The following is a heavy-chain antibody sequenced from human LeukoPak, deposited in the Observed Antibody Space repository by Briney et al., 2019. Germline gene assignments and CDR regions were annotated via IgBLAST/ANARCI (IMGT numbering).Heavy chain of an antibody. CDR2: IYTGGST. CDR3: ARDPLYYDILTGYSH. Sequence: PSQTLSLTRTVSGGSISSGSYYWSWIRQPAGKGLEWIGRIYTGGSTNYNPSLKSRVTISVDTSKNQFSLKLSSVTAADTAVYYCARDPLYYDILTGYSHWGQGTLVTVSS. D-gene: IGHD3-9*01. J-gene: IGHJ4*02. CDR1: GGSISSGSYY. V-gene: IGHV4-61*02.